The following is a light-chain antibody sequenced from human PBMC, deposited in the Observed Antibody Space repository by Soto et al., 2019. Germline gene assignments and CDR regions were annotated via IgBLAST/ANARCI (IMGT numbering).Light chain of an antibody. V-gene: IGKV1-39*01. Sequence: DIQITQSPSSLSASVGDRVTITCRASQSISSYLNWYQQKPGKAPKLLIYAASSLQSGVPSRFSGSGSGTEFTLTISSLQPDDFATYYCQQYNSYCTFGQGTKVDI. CDR3: QQYNSYCT. CDR2: AAS. J-gene: IGKJ1*01. CDR1: QSISSY.